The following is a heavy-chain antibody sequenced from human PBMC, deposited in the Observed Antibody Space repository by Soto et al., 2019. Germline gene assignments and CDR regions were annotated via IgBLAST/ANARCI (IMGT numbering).Heavy chain of an antibody. Sequence: ASVKVSCKASGYTFTAYYIHWVRQAPGQGLEWMGIFNPNAITATYAQNFQGRVTMTSDTSTSTVYMELSSLRSEDTAVYYCARRILEWFGMDVWGQGTTVTVSS. CDR2: FNPNAITA. CDR1: GYTFTAYY. D-gene: IGHD3-3*01. J-gene: IGHJ6*02. V-gene: IGHV1-46*01. CDR3: ARRILEWFGMDV.